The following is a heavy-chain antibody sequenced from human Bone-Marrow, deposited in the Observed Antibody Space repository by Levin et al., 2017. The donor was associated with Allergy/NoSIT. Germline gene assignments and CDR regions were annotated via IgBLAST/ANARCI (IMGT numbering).Heavy chain of an antibody. J-gene: IGHJ4*02. CDR2: VYPDGRT. CDR1: DFTVSTNY. CDR3: ARGLPAATSYYFDL. V-gene: IGHV3-53*01. D-gene: IGHD6-25*01. Sequence: GESLKISCAASDFTVSTNYMSWVRQAPGKGLEWVSVVYPDGRTYYADSVKGRFTISRDNSKNTVYLQMNSLRAEDTAVYYCARGLPAATSYYFDLWGQGTLVTVSS.